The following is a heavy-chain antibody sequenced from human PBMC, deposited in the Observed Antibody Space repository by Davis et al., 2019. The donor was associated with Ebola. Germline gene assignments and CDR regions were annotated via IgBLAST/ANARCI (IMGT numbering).Heavy chain of an antibody. CDR2: INHSGST. Sequence: GSLRLSCAASGFTFSNAWMSWIRQPPGQGLEWIGEINHSGSTNYNPSLKSRVTISVDTSKNQFSLKLSSVTAADTAVYYCARDRGDVVVVAATSFYYYYGMDVWGQGTTVTVSS. J-gene: IGHJ6*02. V-gene: IGHV4-34*01. D-gene: IGHD2-15*01. CDR3: ARDRGDVVVVAATSFYYYYGMDV. CDR1: GFTFSNAW.